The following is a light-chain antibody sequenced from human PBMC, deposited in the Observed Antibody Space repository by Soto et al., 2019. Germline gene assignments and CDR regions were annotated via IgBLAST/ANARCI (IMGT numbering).Light chain of an antibody. CDR1: QNINTY. J-gene: IGKJ1*01. CDR2: EAS. CDR3: QQYHSYPTT. Sequence: DIHMSQSPSSLSAAIGDRVTITFRASQNINTYLNWYQQKPGKAPKLLIFEASSLESGVPSRFRGSGYETDFTLTISSLQPEDFATYHCQQYHSYPTTFGQGTKVDIK. V-gene: IGKV1-5*03.